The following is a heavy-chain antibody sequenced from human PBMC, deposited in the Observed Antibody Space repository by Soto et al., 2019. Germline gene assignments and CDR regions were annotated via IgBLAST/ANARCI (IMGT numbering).Heavy chain of an antibody. CDR3: ARDPSCSSTSCYTRTYYYGMDV. J-gene: IGHJ6*02. CDR2: INAGNGNT. D-gene: IGHD2-2*02. V-gene: IGHV1-3*01. CDR1: GYTFTSYA. Sequence: QVQLVQSGAEVKKPGASVKVSCKASGYTFTSYAMHWVRQAPGQRLEWMGWINAGNGNTKYSQKFQGRVTITRDTSASTAYMELSSLRSEDTAVYYCARDPSCSSTSCYTRTYYYGMDVWGQGTTVTVSS.